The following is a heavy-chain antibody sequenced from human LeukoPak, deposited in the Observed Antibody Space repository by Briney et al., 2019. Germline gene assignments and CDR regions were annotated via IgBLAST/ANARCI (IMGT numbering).Heavy chain of an antibody. V-gene: IGHV3-30*02. J-gene: IGHJ4*02. CDR1: GFTFSSYG. D-gene: IGHD2-2*02. CDR3: AKDRDCSSTSCYTGDFDY. Sequence: GGSLRLSCAASGFTFSSYGMHWVRQAPGKGLEWVAFIRHDGSNKYYAGSVKGRFTISRDNSKNTLYLQMNSLRAEDTAVYYCAKDRDCSSTSCYTGDFDYWGQGTLVTVSS. CDR2: IRHDGSNK.